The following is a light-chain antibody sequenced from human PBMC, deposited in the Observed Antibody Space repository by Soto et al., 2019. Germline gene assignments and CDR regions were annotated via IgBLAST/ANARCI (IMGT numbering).Light chain of an antibody. V-gene: IGLV2-11*01. CDR1: SSDVGGYNY. Sequence: QSVLTQPRSVSGSPGQSVTISCTGTSSDVGGYNYVSWYQQHPDKAPKLMIYDVSKRPSGVPDRFSGSKSGNTASLTISGLQAEDEADYYCCSYAGSYTFEGGVVFGGGTRLTVL. CDR3: CSYAGSYTFEGGVV. CDR2: DVS. J-gene: IGLJ2*01.